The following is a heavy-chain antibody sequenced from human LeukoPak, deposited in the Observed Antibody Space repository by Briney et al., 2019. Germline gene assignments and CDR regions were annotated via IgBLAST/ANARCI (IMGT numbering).Heavy chain of an antibody. D-gene: IGHD3-9*01. CDR1: GGSISSYD. CDR2: LSKSGNT. V-gene: IGHV4-59*01. CDR3: ARARYVNSFYAFDI. J-gene: IGHJ3*02. Sequence: SVTLSLTCTVSGGSISSYDWSWIRLPPGKGLEWLGYLSKSGNTNYSPSLKSRVTIFGDTSKNQFFLKLGSVTAADTAVYYCARARYVNSFYAFDIWGQGTLVTVSS.